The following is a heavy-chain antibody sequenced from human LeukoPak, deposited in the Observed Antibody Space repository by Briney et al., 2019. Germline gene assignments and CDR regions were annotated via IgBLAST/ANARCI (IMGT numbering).Heavy chain of an antibody. CDR3: ARGHMYDILTGLPSHYYYYMDV. D-gene: IGHD3-9*01. V-gene: IGHV4-34*01. CDR2: INHSGST. J-gene: IGHJ6*03. Sequence: PSETLSLTCAVYGGSFSGYYWSWIRQPPGKGLEWIGEINHSGSTNYNPSLKSRVTISVDTSKNQFSLKLSSVTAADTAVYYCARGHMYDILTGLPSHYYYYMDVWGKGTTVTVSS. CDR1: GGSFSGYY.